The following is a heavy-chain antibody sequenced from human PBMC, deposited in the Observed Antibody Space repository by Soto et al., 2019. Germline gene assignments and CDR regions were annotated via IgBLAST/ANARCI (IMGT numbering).Heavy chain of an antibody. CDR3: ARPLGGYGDYALPLNY. Sequence: QVPLVQSGAEVKRPGASVKVSCKASGYTFTGYGIAWVRQAPGQGLEWMGWISAYNGNTLQTQKFQDRLTMTTDTSANTAYMELRSLTSDDTAVYYCARPLGGYGDYALPLNYWGQGTLVSVSS. CDR2: ISAYNGNT. J-gene: IGHJ4*02. V-gene: IGHV1-18*04. D-gene: IGHD4-17*01. CDR1: GYTFTGYG.